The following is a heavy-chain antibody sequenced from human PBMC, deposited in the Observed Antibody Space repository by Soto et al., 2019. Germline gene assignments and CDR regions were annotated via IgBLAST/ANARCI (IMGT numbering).Heavy chain of an antibody. D-gene: IGHD3-3*01. V-gene: IGHV3-23*01. CDR1: GFSFSNYA. Sequence: GSLRLSCAASGFSFSNYALNWVRQAPGKGLEWVSAISGSGGNIYYADSVKGRFTISRDNSKNTLYLQMNSMRAEDTAVYYCAKVPGDSHSGFYFGSFDCWGPGSLVNVYS. CDR3: AKVPGDSHSGFYFGSFDC. J-gene: IGHJ4*02. CDR2: ISGSGGNI.